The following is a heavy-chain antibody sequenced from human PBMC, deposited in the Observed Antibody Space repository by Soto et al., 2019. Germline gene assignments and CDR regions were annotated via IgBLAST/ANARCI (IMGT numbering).Heavy chain of an antibody. D-gene: IGHD3-10*01. CDR2: IDPRSGGT. V-gene: IGHV1-2*02. CDR3: ATDDYGISPY. J-gene: IGHJ4*02. Sequence: ASVKVSCKVSGYPFTTYYIHWVRQAPGQGLEWMGWIDPRSGGTVYEQKFQGRVTMTRGTSISTVYMDLSGLTSDDTALYYCATDDYGISPYWGQGSMVTVSA. CDR1: GYPFTTYY.